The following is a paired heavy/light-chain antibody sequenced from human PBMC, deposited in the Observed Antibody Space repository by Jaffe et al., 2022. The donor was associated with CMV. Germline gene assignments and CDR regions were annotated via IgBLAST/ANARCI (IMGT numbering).Light chain of an antibody. J-gene: IGLJ3*02. CDR3: ATWDDSLTGRV. CDR1: SSNIGSNT. CDR2: NNN. Sequence: QSVLTQPPSASGPPGQRVTFSCSGSSSNIGSNTVNWYQQLPGTAPKLLIYNNNQRPSGVPDRFSGSKSGASASLAISGLQSEDEADYYCATWDDSLTGRVFGGGTKLTVL. V-gene: IGLV1-44*01.
Heavy chain of an antibody. Sequence: QVQLQESGPGLVKPSGTLSLTCAVSGASITRSNYWSWVRQPPGKELEWIGDIYHSGSIYYNPSLKGRVTISVDKSKNHFSLNLTSVTAADTAVYYCARGHEDWFHPWGQGTLVTVSS. CDR1: GASITRSNY. V-gene: IGHV4-4*02. CDR2: IYHSGSI. CDR3: ARGHEDWFHP. J-gene: IGHJ5*02.